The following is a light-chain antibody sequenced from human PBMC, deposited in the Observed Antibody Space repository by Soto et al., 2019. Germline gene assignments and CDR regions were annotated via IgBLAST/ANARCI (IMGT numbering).Light chain of an antibody. CDR2: DAS. J-gene: IGKJ5*01. CDR1: QSIRTD. Sequence: EIVMTQSPATLAVSPGERATLSCRASQSIRTDLAWYQQKSGQGPRLLIYDASTRATGIPARFSGSGSGTEFTLTISSLQSEDFAVYFCQQYGGSPLITFGQGTRLEIK. CDR3: QQYGGSPLIT. V-gene: IGKV3D-15*01.